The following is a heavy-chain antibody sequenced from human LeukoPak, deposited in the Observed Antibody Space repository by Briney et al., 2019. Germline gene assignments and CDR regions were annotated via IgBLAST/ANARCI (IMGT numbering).Heavy chain of an antibody. CDR1: GGTFSSYA. D-gene: IGHD5-12*01. J-gene: IGHJ4*02. CDR3: AATRRSGYVIFDY. V-gene: IGHV1-18*01. Sequence: ASVNVSCKASGGTFSSYAISWVRQAPGQGLEWMGWISTYYGNTNYAQKLQGRVTMTTDTSTSTAYMELRSLRSDDTAVYYCAATRRSGYVIFDYWGQGTLVTVSS. CDR2: ISTYYGNT.